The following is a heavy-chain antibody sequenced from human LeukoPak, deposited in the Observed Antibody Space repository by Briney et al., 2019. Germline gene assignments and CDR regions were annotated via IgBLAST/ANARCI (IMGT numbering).Heavy chain of an antibody. D-gene: IGHD6-19*01. Sequence: SETLSLTCAVYGGSFSGYYWSWIRQPPGKGLEWIGEINHSGSTNYNPSLKSRVIISVDTSKNQFSLKLNSVTAADTAVYYCARGSGGWSHFDYWGQGTLVSVSS. V-gene: IGHV4-34*01. CDR3: ARGSGGWSHFDY. CDR2: INHSGST. CDR1: GGSFSGYY. J-gene: IGHJ4*02.